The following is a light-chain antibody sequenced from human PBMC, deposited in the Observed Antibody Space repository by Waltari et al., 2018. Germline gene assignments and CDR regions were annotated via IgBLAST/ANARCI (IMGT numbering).Light chain of an antibody. CDR2: GPD. J-gene: IGLJ2*01. V-gene: IGLV3-19*01. CDR1: SLRRYY. CDR3: HSRETFSTRL. Sequence: SSDLTQDPSLSVALGQTVRITCQGDSLRRYYASWYQQRPGKAPILVLYGPDNRPSGIPDRVSGSTSGNTASLTITGAQAEDEADYYCHSRETFSTRLFGGGTRLTV.